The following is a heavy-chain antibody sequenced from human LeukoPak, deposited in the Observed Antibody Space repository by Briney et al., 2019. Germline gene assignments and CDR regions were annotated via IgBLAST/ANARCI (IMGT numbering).Heavy chain of an antibody. D-gene: IGHD3-22*01. V-gene: IGHV1-8*01. CDR3: ASFYYDSSGYYSAFDI. Sequence: ASVKVSCKASGYTFTSYDINWVRQATAQGLEWMGWMNPNSGNTGYAQKFQGRVTMTRNTSISTAYMELSSLRSEDTAVYYCASFYYDSSGYYSAFDIWGQGTMVTVSS. CDR1: GYTFTSYD. CDR2: MNPNSGNT. J-gene: IGHJ3*02.